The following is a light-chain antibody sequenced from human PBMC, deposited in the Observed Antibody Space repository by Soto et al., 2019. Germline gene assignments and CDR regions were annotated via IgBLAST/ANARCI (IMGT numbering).Light chain of an antibody. CDR3: QQYSDWYT. V-gene: IGKV3-15*01. J-gene: IGKJ2*01. CDR1: QSVRSN. Sequence: EIVMTQSPATLSVSPGERATLSCRASQSVRSNLAWYQQKPGQAPGLLIYGASTRATGIPARFSGSGSETEFTLTISSLQSEDFAVYYCQQYSDWYTFGQGTKLEIK. CDR2: GAS.